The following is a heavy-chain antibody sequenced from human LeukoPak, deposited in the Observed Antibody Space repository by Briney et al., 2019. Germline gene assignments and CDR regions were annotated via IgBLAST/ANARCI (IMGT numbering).Heavy chain of an antibody. CDR2: INPNSGGT. CDR3: AREATMILNWFDP. Sequence: ASVKVSCKASGYTFTGYYMHWVRQAPGRGLEWMGWINPNSGGTNYAQKFQGRVTMTRDTSISTAYMELSRLRSDDAAVYYCAREATMILNWFDPWGQGTLVTVSS. V-gene: IGHV1-2*02. J-gene: IGHJ5*02. D-gene: IGHD3-22*01. CDR1: GYTFTGYY.